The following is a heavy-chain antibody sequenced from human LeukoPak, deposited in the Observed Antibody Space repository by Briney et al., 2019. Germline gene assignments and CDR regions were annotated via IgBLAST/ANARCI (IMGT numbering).Heavy chain of an antibody. D-gene: IGHD1-26*01. CDR3: GKYIQTAVGANDY. Sequence: GGSLRLSCAASGFTFSSYPMNWVRQAPGKGLEWVSVISGSGGATFYGDSVQGRFTISRDNSRDTLYLQMSSPRAEDTAVYYCGKYIQTAVGANDYWGQGTLVTVSS. J-gene: IGHJ4*02. V-gene: IGHV3-23*01. CDR2: ISGSGGAT. CDR1: GFTFSSYP.